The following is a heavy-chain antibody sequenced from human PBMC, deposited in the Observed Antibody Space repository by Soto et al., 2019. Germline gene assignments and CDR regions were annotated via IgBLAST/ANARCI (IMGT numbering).Heavy chain of an antibody. V-gene: IGHV5-51*01. J-gene: IGHJ4*02. CDR3: ARHVGIGYSSGWPHY. CDR2: IYPGDSDT. CDR1: GYSFTSYW. D-gene: IGHD6-19*01. Sequence: RGESLKISYKVSGYSFTSYWIGRLRQMPWKGLEWMGIIYPGDSDTRYSPSFQGQVTISADKSISTAYLQWSSLKASDTAMYYCARHVGIGYSSGWPHYWGQGTLVTVSS.